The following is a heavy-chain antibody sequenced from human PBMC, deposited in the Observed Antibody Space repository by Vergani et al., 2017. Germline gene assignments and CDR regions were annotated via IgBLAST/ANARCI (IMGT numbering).Heavy chain of an antibody. J-gene: IGHJ6*03. V-gene: IGHV3-9*01. CDR2: ISWNSGSI. CDR1: GFTFDDYA. CDR3: AKDINRDTMCGVVSEDYMDV. Sequence: EVQLVESGGGLVQPGRSLRLSCAASGFTFDDYAMHWVRQAPGKGLEWVSGISWNSGSIGYADSVMGRVTISKDNAKNSLYLQMNSLRAEDTALYYCAKDINRDTMCGVVSEDYMDVWGKGTTVTVSS. D-gene: IGHD3-3*01.